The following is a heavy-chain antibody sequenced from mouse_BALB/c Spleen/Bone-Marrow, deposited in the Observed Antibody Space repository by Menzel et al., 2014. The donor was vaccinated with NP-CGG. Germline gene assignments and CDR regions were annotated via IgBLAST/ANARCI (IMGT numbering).Heavy chain of an antibody. Sequence: EVQLQQSGAELVKPGASVKLSCTASGFNIKDTYMHWVKQRPEQGLEWIGRIDPANGNTKYDPKFQGKATIKADEYCNTAYLQLSSLRSEDTSVYYCARVNRWSYAMDYWGQGTSVTVSS. J-gene: IGHJ4*01. CDR3: ARVNRWSYAMDY. V-gene: IGHV14-3*02. CDR2: IDPANGNT. CDR1: GFNIKDTY. D-gene: IGHD2-3*01.